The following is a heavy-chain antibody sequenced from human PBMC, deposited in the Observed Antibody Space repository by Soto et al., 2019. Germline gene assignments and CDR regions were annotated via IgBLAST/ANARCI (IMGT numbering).Heavy chain of an antibody. J-gene: IGHJ3*02. D-gene: IGHD3-3*01. CDR2: IYYSGST. V-gene: IGHV4-31*02. CDR1: GASISSGGYY. Sequence: PSETLSLTCTVSGASISSGGYYWIWIRQHPGKEREWSGNIYYSGSTYYNPSLKSRVTISVDASKHQFSLKLSSVTAADTAVYYCARRTVKRRITIFGVVIDAFEIWGQGTMVTVSS. CDR3: ARRTVKRRITIFGVVIDAFEI.